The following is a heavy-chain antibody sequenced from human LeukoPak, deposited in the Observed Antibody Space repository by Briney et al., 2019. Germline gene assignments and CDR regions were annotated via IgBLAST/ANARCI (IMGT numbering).Heavy chain of an antibody. V-gene: IGHV1-69*01. CDR1: GGTFSGES. CDR2: IIPIFGSP. CDR3: ARRSRRWAGFDY. Sequence: GASVRVSCKASGGTFSGESISWVRQAPGQGLEWMGGIIPIFGSPDYAEKFLGRVTITPDESTSTVYMELTSLTSDDTAVYYCARRSRRWAGFDYWGQGTLVTVSS. D-gene: IGHD1-14*01. J-gene: IGHJ4*02.